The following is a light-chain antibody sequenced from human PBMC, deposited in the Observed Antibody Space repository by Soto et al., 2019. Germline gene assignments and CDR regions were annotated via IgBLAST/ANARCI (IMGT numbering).Light chain of an antibody. CDR2: NAA. CDR3: QQDSSYPYT. V-gene: IGKV1-5*03. J-gene: IGKJ2*01. Sequence: DIQMTQSPSTLSASVGERVTITCRASQSISSWLAWYQQKPGKAPKLLVYNAASLESGVPSRFCGSGSGTEFTLTISSLHPDDVATYYCQQDSSYPYTFGHGTKLEIK. CDR1: QSISSW.